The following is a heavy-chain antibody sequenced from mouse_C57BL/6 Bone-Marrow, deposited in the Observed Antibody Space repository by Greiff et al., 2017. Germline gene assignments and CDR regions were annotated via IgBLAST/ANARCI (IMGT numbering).Heavy chain of an antibody. CDR3: TVSAFITTVVGGY. D-gene: IGHD1-1*01. CDR2: IDPENGDT. CDR1: GFNIKDDY. Sequence: EVKLQESGAELVRPGASVKLSCTASGFNIKDDYMHWVQQRPEQGLEWIGWIDPENGDTEYASKFQGQATITADTSSNTAYLQLSSLTSEDTAVYYGTVSAFITTVVGGYWGQGTTLTVSS. V-gene: IGHV14-4*01. J-gene: IGHJ2*01.